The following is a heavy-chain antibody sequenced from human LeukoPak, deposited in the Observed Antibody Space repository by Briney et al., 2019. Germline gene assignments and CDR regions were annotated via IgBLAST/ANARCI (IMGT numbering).Heavy chain of an antibody. Sequence: GGSLSLSCAASGFTFSSYNMNWVRQAPGKGLEWVSSITSDSRYMYYADSVKGRFTISRDNAKNSLYLQMNSLRAEDTAVYYCARDLGLPYYYYYMDVWGKGTTVTVSS. D-gene: IGHD3/OR15-3a*01. CDR1: GFTFSSYN. J-gene: IGHJ6*03. CDR2: ITSDSRYM. V-gene: IGHV3-21*01. CDR3: ARDLGLPYYYYYMDV.